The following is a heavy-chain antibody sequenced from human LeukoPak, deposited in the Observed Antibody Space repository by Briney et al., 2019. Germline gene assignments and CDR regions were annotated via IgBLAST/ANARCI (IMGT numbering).Heavy chain of an antibody. V-gene: IGHV4-38-2*02. CDR3: ARAVRKDSSGYYHYYYYYMDV. CDR1: DDSITMYY. J-gene: IGHJ6*03. CDR2: IYYSGST. Sequence: SETLSLTCTVSDDSITMYYWTWIRQPPGKGLEWIGSIYYSGSTYYNPSLKSRVTISVDTSKNQFSLKLSSVTAADTAVYYCARAVRKDSSGYYHYYYYYMDVWGKGTTVTVSS. D-gene: IGHD3-22*01.